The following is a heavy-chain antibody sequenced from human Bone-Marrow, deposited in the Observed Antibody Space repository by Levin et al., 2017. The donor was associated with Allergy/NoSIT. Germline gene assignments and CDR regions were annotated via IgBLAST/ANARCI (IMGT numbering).Heavy chain of an antibody. CDR3: ARDKIPAAIDY. Sequence: GESLKISCAASGFTFSSYWMSWVRQAPGKGLEWVANIKQDGSEKYYVDSVKGRFTISRDNAKNSLYLQMNSLRAEDTAVYYCARDKIPAAIDYWGQGTLVTVSS. CDR1: GFTFSSYW. V-gene: IGHV3-7*01. D-gene: IGHD2-2*02. CDR2: IKQDGSEK. J-gene: IGHJ4*02.